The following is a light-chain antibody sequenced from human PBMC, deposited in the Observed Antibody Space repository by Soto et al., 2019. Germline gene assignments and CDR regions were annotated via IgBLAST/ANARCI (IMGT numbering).Light chain of an antibody. CDR1: SSDVGGYNY. J-gene: IGLJ1*01. CDR2: DVS. V-gene: IGLV2-14*01. Sequence: QSALTQPASVSGSPGQSITISCTGTSSDVGGYNYVSWYQQHPGKAPKLMIYDVSNRPSGVSNRFSGSKSGNTASLTISGLQAEDEADYYCSSYTSSSTLDFGTGTNSPS. CDR3: SSYTSSSTLD.